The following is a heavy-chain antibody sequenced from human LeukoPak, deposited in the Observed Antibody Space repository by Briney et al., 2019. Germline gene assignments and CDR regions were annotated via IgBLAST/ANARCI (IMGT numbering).Heavy chain of an antibody. Sequence: SETLSLTCTVSGGSISSSSYYWGWIRQPPGKGLEWIGEINHSGSTNYNPSLKSRVTISVDTSKNQFSLKLSSVTAADTAVYYCARMTTMNIYYFDYWGQGTLVTVSS. CDR3: ARMTTMNIYYFDY. CDR2: INHSGST. V-gene: IGHV4-39*07. D-gene: IGHD3-22*01. CDR1: GGSISSSSYY. J-gene: IGHJ4*02.